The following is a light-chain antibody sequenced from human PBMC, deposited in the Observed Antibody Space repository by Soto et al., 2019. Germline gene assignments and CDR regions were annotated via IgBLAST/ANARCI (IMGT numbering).Light chain of an antibody. J-gene: IGLJ1*01. CDR2: DVA. V-gene: IGLV2-14*03. Sequence: QSALTQPASVSGSPGQSITISCTGTSSDIGTYNFVSWYQQHPDKAPKLMIYDVANRPSGVSNRFSGSKSDNTASLTISGLQADDEADYYCSSYTASASYVFGTGTKLTVL. CDR1: SSDIGTYNF. CDR3: SSYTASASYV.